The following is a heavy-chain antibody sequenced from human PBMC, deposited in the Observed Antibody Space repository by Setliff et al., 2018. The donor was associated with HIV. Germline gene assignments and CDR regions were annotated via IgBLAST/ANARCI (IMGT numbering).Heavy chain of an antibody. CDR1: GFTFSDVW. CDR2: IKSEIRGGTT. J-gene: IGHJ4*02. Sequence: GGSLRLSCAADTSASGFTFSDVWFSWVRQAPGKGLEWVGRIKSEIRGGTTEYAASVKGRFTISRDDSRNTLFLRINSLKTDDTAVYYCTTGGANSCKIWGQGTLVTVSS. D-gene: IGHD2-21*01. CDR3: TTGGANSCKI. V-gene: IGHV3-15*01.